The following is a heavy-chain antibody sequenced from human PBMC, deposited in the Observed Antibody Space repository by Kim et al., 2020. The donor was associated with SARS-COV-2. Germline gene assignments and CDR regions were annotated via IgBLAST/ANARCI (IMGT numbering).Heavy chain of an antibody. CDR2: ISYDGSKN. Sequence: GGSLRLSCVASGFTFSTYGMHWVRQAPGKGLEWVTAISYDGSKNDSVDSVKGRFTISRDNSKNTLYLQMNSLRAEDTAVYYCAKKLARAIGAFDIWGQGTTVTVSS. J-gene: IGHJ3*02. V-gene: IGHV3-30*18. D-gene: IGHD3-22*01. CDR1: GFTFSTYG. CDR3: AKKLARAIGAFDI.